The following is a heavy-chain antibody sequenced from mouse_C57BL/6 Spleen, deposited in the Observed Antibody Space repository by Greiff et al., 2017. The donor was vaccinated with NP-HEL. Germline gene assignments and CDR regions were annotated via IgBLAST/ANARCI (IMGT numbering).Heavy chain of an antibody. CDR3: ARLCTTVVARYYLDY. D-gene: IGHD1-1*01. CDR1: GYTFTSYN. Sequence: QVQLKQSGAELVRPGASVTMSCKASGYTFTSYNMHWVKQTPRQGLEWIGAIYPGNGDTSYNQKFKGKATLTVDKSSSTAYMQLSRLTSEDSAVYVCARLCTTVVARYYLDYWGPGTTLTVSS. V-gene: IGHV1-12*01. CDR2: IYPGNGDT. J-gene: IGHJ2*01.